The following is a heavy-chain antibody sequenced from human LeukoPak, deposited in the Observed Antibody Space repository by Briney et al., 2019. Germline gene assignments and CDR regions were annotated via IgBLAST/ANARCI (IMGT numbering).Heavy chain of an antibody. CDR2: INHSGST. V-gene: IGHV4-34*01. CDR1: GGSFSGYY. CDR3: ARSSIAVAGPQDY. D-gene: IGHD6-19*01. J-gene: IGHJ4*02. Sequence: SEILSLTCAVYGGSFSGYYWSWIRQPPGKGLEWIGEINHSGSTNYNPSLKSRVTISVDTSKNQFSLKLSSVTAADTAVYYCARSSIAVAGPQDYWGQGTLVTVSS.